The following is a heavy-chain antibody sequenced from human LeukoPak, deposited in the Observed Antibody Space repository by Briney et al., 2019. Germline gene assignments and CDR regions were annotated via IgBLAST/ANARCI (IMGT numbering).Heavy chain of an antibody. Sequence: PSGTLSLTCAVSGGSISSSNWWSWVRQPPGKGLEWIGEIYHSGSTNYNPSLKSRVTISVDKSKNQFSLKLSSVTAADTAVYYCARDHSSSSWMDSFEIWGPGTKVTVSS. D-gene: IGHD6-6*01. J-gene: IGHJ3*02. CDR3: ARDHSSSSWMDSFEI. CDR1: GGSISSSNW. V-gene: IGHV4-4*02. CDR2: IYHSGST.